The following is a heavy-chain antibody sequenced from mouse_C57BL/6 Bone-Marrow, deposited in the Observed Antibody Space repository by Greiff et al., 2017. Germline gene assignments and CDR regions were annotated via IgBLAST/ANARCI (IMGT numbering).Heavy chain of an antibody. CDR1: GFTFSSYA. V-gene: IGHV5-4*01. D-gene: IGHD2-3*01. CDR2: ISDGGSYT. CDR3: ARDIYDGYYVGAMDY. Sequence: EVNVVESGGGLVKPGGSLKLSCAASGFTFSSYAMSWVRQTPEKRLEWVATISDGGSYTYYPDNVKGRFTISRDNAKNNRYLQMSHLKSEDTAMYYCARDIYDGYYVGAMDYWGQGTSVTVSS. J-gene: IGHJ4*01.